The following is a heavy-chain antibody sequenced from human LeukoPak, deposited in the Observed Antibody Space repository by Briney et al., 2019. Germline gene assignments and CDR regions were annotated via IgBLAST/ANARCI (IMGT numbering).Heavy chain of an antibody. V-gene: IGHV3-73*01. CDR1: GFTFSGSA. Sequence: EGSLRLSCAASGFTFSGSAMHWVRQASGKGLEWVGRIRSKANSYATAYAASVKGRFTISRDDSKNTAYLQMNSLKTEDTAVYYCARLGFYGSGSYSNDYWGQGTLVTVSS. D-gene: IGHD3-10*01. CDR3: ARLGFYGSGSYSNDY. J-gene: IGHJ4*02. CDR2: IRSKANSYAT.